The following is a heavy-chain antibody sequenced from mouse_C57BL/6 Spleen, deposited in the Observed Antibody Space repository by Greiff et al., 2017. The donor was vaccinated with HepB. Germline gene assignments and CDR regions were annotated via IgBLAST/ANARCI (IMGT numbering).Heavy chain of an antibody. Sequence: QVHVKQSGAELARPGASVKLSCKASGYTFTSYGISWVKQRTGQGLEWIGEIYPRSGNTYYNEKFKGKATLTADKSSSTAYMELRSLTSEDSAVYFCAFYYDYDEGIDYWGQGTTLTVSS. CDR2: IYPRSGNT. J-gene: IGHJ2*01. CDR1: GYTFTSYG. V-gene: IGHV1-81*01. CDR3: AFYYDYDEGIDY. D-gene: IGHD2-4*01.